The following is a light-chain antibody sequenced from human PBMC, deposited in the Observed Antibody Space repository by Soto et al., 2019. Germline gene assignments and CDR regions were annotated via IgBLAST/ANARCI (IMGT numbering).Light chain of an antibody. CDR3: CSYAGFYTLV. Sequence: QSVMTQPPSVSAAPGQKVTISCSGSSSNIGGNSVSWYQQLPGTAPKLLIYDVTKRPSGVPDRFSGSKSGNTASLTISGLQAEDESEYYCCSYAGFYTLVFGGGTKLTVL. CDR1: SSNIGGNS. V-gene: IGLV2-11*01. CDR2: DVT. J-gene: IGLJ3*02.